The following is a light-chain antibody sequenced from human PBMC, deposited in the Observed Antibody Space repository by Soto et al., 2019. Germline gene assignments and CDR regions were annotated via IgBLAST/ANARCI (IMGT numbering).Light chain of an antibody. CDR1: QGISSY. CDR3: QQLNSYPLT. CDR2: AAS. J-gene: IGKJ4*01. Sequence: DIQMPQSPSFLSASVGDRVTITCRASQGISSYLAWYQQKPGKAPKLLIYAASTLQSGVPSRFSGSGSGTEFTLTIISLQPEDGATYYCQQLNSYPLTFGGGTKVGI. V-gene: IGKV1-9*01.